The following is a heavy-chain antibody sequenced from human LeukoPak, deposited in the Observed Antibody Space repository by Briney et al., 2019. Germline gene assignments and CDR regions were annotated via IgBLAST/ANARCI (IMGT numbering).Heavy chain of an antibody. Sequence: GGSLRLSCAASGFTFSSYAMHWVRQAPGGGLEWVAVRSYDGSNPNYADSVKGRFTISRDNSMDTLYLEMNSLRLEDTAVYYCAIAGGSDWQSVNWFDPWGQGTLVTVSS. D-gene: IGHD6-19*01. V-gene: IGHV3-30*03. CDR1: GFTFSSYA. CDR3: AIAGGSDWQSVNWFDP. CDR2: RSYDGSNP. J-gene: IGHJ5*02.